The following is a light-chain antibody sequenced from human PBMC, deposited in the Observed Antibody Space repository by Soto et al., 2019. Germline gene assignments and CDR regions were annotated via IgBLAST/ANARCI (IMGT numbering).Light chain of an antibody. V-gene: IGLV1-40*01. J-gene: IGLJ3*02. Sequence: QLVLTQPPSVSGATGQRVTISCTGSSSNIGAGYDVHCYQQLPGTAPTLLIYGNNNLPSGVPGRFSGSKSGTSASQAITGLQDEDEDAYYCQSPDSRLRGVFSGGTMLTVL. CDR1: SSNIGAGYD. CDR2: GNN. CDR3: QSPDSRLRGV.